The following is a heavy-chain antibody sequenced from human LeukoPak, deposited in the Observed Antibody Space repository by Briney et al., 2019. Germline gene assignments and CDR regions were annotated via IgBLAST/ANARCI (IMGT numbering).Heavy chain of an antibody. J-gene: IGHJ4*02. Sequence: GGSLRLSCAASGFTFSSYAMHWVRQAPGKGLEWVAVISYDGSNKYYADSVKGRFTISRDNSKNTLYLQMNSLRAEDTAVYYCAKDARHFDWLSGDYWGQGTLVTVSS. V-gene: IGHV3-30-3*01. CDR2: ISYDGSNK. CDR3: AKDARHFDWLSGDY. CDR1: GFTFSSYA. D-gene: IGHD3-9*01.